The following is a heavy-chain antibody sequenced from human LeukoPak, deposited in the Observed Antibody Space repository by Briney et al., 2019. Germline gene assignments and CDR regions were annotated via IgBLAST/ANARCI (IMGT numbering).Heavy chain of an antibody. D-gene: IGHD2-2*02. V-gene: IGHV3-23*01. CDR1: GFTFSSYA. Sequence: GGSLRLSCAASGFTFSSYAMSWVRQAAGKGLEWVSAISGSGGSTYYADSVKGRFTISRDNSKNTLYLQMNSLRAEDTAVYYCAQLRDIVVVPAAISHDYWGQGTPVTVSS. J-gene: IGHJ4*02. CDR2: ISGSGGST. CDR3: AQLRDIVVVPAAISHDY.